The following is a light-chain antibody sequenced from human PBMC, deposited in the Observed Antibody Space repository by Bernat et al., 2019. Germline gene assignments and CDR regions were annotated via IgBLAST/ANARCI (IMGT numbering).Light chain of an antibody. CDR3: EKSYSTPRT. V-gene: IGKV1-39*01. CDR2: AAS. Sequence: DIQMTQSPSSLSASVGDRVTITCRASQSISSYLNWYQQKPGKAPKLPIYAASSLQSGVPSRFSGSGSGTDFTLTISSLQPEDFATYYCEKSYSTPRTFGQGTKVEIK. J-gene: IGKJ1*01. CDR1: QSISSY.